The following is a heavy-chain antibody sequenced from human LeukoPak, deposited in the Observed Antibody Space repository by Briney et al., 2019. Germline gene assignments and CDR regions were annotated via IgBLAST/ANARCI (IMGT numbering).Heavy chain of an antibody. CDR2: MNPNSGNT. CDR1: GYTFTNYD. J-gene: IGHJ6*02. Sequence: ASVKVSCKASGYTFTNYDINWVRQATGQGLEWMGWMNPNSGNTGYAQKFQGRVTMTRNTSIRTAYMEVSSLRSEDTAVYYCAGVSGLPSGYGMDVWGQGTAVTVSS. D-gene: IGHD3-10*01. CDR3: AGVSGLPSGYGMDV. V-gene: IGHV1-8*01.